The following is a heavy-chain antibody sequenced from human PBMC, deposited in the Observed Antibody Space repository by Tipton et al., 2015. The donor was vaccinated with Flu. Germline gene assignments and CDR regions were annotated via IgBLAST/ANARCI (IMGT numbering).Heavy chain of an antibody. CDR1: GGSFSGYY. D-gene: IGHD2-15*01. CDR2: IYTSGST. J-gene: IGHJ6*02. CDR3: ARAPSGGGVVAARGRYYYYGMDV. Sequence: TLSLTCAVYGGSFSGYYWSWIRQPAGKGLEWIGRIYTSGSTNYNPSLKSRVTISVDTSKNQFSLKLSSVTAADTAVYYCARAPSGGGVVAARGRYYYYGMDVWGQGTTVTVSS. V-gene: IGHV4-59*10.